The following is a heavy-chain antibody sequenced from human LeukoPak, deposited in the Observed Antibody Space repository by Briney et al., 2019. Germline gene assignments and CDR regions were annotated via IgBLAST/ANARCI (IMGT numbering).Heavy chain of an antibody. CDR2: IIPILGIA. CDR1: GCTFSSYA. CDR3: ARDLGVAAAGKYYYYGMDV. D-gene: IGHD6-13*01. J-gene: IGHJ6*02. Sequence: SVKVSCKASGCTFSSYAISWVRQAPGQGLEWMGRIIPILGIANYAQKFQGRVTITADKSTSTAYMELSSLRSEDTAVYYCARDLGVAAAGKYYYYGMDVWGQGTTVTVSS. V-gene: IGHV1-69*04.